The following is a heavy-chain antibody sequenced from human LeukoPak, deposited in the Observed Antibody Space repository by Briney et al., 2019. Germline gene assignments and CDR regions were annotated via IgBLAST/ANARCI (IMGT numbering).Heavy chain of an antibody. D-gene: IGHD4-11*01. CDR1: GGSISGGY. CDR2: VYTSGST. Sequence: SETLTLTCTVSGGSISGGYWSWIRQPPGRGLEWIGYVYTSGSTNYNPSLKSRVTISVDTSKSQFALKLSSVTAADTAVYYCAKSYFDYSTYYSYYFNLWGQGALVTVSS. V-gene: IGHV4-4*09. CDR3: AKSYFDYSTYYSYYFNL. J-gene: IGHJ4*02.